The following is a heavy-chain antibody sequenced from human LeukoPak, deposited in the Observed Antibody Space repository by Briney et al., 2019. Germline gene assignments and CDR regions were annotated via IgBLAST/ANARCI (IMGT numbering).Heavy chain of an antibody. CDR2: IYPGDSDT. CDR1: GYSFTSYW. Sequence: GESLKISCKGSGYSFTSYWIAWVRQMPGKGLEWMGIIYPGDSDTKYSPSFQGQVTISADKSISTSYLQWSSLKASDTAMYYCSRHRGYDFWSGSYYFDYWGQGTLVTVSS. CDR3: SRHRGYDFWSGSYYFDY. D-gene: IGHD3-3*01. J-gene: IGHJ4*02. V-gene: IGHV5-51*01.